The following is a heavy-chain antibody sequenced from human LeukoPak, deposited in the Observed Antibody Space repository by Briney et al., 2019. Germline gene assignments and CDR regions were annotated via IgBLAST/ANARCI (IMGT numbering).Heavy chain of an antibody. J-gene: IGHJ5*02. V-gene: IGHV4-61*01. CDR1: GGSIGSINSYY. CDR2: IFYSGST. Sequence: SVTLSLTCTVSGGSIGSINSYYWNWIRQPPGKGLEWIGHIFYSGSTNYNPSLKSRVTISVDRSKQQFSLKVTSVTAADTAIYYCARAGPWQIDPWGQGTLVTVSS. D-gene: IGHD3-10*01. CDR3: ARAGPWQIDP.